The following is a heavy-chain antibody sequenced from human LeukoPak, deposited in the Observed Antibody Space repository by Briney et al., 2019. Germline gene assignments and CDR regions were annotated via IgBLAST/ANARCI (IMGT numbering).Heavy chain of an antibody. CDR2: IYYSGST. CDR1: GGSISSSSYY. V-gene: IGHV4-39*07. CDR3: ARESADYSSSWFGSY. D-gene: IGHD6-13*01. J-gene: IGHJ4*02. Sequence: SETLSLTCTVSGGSISSSSYYWGWIRQPPGKGLEWIGSIYYSGSTYYNPSLKSRVTISVDTSKNQFSLKLSSVTAADTAVYYCARESADYSSSWFGSYWGQGTLVTVSS.